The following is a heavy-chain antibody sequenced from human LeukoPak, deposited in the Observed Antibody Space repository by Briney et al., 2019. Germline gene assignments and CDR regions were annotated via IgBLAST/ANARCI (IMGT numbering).Heavy chain of an antibody. J-gene: IGHJ6*03. Sequence: ASVKVSCKASGYTFTSYGISWVRQAPGQGLEWMGWISAYNGNTHYAQMFQGRVTMTRDTSTSTVYMELSSLRSEDTAVYYCARGNSGSYYEFLGRYYYYMDVWGKGTTVTVSS. V-gene: IGHV1-18*01. CDR3: ARGNSGSYYEFLGRYYYYMDV. D-gene: IGHD1-26*01. CDR1: GYTFTSYG. CDR2: ISAYNGNT.